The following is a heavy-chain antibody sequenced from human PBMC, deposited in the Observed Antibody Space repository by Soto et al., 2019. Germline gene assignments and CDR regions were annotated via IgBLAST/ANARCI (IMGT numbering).Heavy chain of an antibody. D-gene: IGHD3-3*01. V-gene: IGHV1-69*06. CDR2: IIPIFGPA. Sequence: QVQLVQSGAEVKKPGSSVKVSCKASGGTFNTFAISWVRQAPGQGLEWMGGIIPIFGPANYAEKFQGRVTITADKSTSTAYLELTSLTSEDTAVYYCARLIGVHNTQPFWLGYFDYWGQGTLVTVSA. CDR3: ARLIGVHNTQPFWLGYFDY. CDR1: GGTFNTFA. J-gene: IGHJ4*02.